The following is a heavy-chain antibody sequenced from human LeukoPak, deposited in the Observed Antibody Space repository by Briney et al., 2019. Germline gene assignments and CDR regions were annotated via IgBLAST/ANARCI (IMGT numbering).Heavy chain of an antibody. CDR3: ARHYGP. V-gene: IGHV4-59*08. Sequence: SETLSLTCTVSGGSISSYYWSWVRQPPGKGLEWIGSIYYSGSTYYNPSLKSRVTISVDTSKNQFSLKLNSVTATDTAVYYCARHYGPWGQGTLVTVSS. CDR2: IYYSGST. CDR1: GGSISSYY. D-gene: IGHD3-10*01. J-gene: IGHJ4*02.